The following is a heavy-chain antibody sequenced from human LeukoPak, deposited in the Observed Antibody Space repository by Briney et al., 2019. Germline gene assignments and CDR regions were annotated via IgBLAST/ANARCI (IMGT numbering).Heavy chain of an antibody. CDR2: IWYDGSNK. V-gene: IGHV3-33*01. CDR3: ARDDWLQLLYFDY. J-gene: IGHJ4*02. Sequence: PGRSLRLSCAASGFTFSSYGMHWVRQAPGKGLEWVAVIWYDGSNKYYADSVKGRFTISRDNSKNTLYLQMNSLRAEDTAVYYCARDDWLQLLYFDYWGQGTLVTVSS. CDR1: GFTFSSYG. D-gene: IGHD5-24*01.